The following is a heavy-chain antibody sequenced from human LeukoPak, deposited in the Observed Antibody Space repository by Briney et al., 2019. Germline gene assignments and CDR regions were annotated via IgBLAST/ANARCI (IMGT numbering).Heavy chain of an antibody. CDR2: INPNNGDT. J-gene: IGHJ4*02. CDR3: ASGKSSSPFDY. CDR1: GYTFTGYY. V-gene: IGHV1-2*02. D-gene: IGHD6-6*01. Sequence: APVKVSCKASGYTFTGYYMHWVRQAHGQGFEWMGRINPNNGDTKYAQNFEGRVTMTWDTSISTAYVEVSSLKSDDTAVYFCASGKSSSPFDYWGQGTLVSVSS.